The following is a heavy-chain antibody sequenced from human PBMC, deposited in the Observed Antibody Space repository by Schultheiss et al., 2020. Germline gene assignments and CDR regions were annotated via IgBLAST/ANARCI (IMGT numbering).Heavy chain of an antibody. CDR3: ATGIAAAGKRPDY. J-gene: IGHJ4*02. D-gene: IGHD6-13*01. V-gene: IGHV4-59*04. Sequence: SETLSLTCTVSGGSISSYYWGWIRQPPGKALEWIGSIYHRGSTYYNPSLKSRVTISVDTSKNQFSLKLSSVTAADTAVYYCATGIAAAGKRPDYWGQGTLVTVSS. CDR1: GGSISSYY. CDR2: IYHRGST.